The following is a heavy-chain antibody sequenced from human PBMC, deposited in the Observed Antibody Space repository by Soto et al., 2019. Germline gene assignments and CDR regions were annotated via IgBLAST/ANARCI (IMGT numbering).Heavy chain of an antibody. D-gene: IGHD3-22*01. CDR3: ARAARLYYYDSSGYYFDY. V-gene: IGHV3-21*01. CDR2: ISSSSSYI. Sequence: PGGSLRLSCAASGFTFSSYSMNWVRQAPGKGLEWVSSISSSSSYIYYADSVKGRFTISRDNAKNSLYLQMNSLRAEDTAVYYCARAARLYYYDSSGYYFDYWGQGTLVTVSS. J-gene: IGHJ4*02. CDR1: GFTFSSYS.